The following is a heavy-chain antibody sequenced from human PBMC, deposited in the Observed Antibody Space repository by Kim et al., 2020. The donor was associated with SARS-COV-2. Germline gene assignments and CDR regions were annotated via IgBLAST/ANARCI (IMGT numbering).Heavy chain of an antibody. J-gene: IGHJ4*02. CDR1: GLIFSNYA. Sequence: GGSLRLSCAASGLIFSNYAMSWVRQAPGKGLEWVSAISGSGGSTYYADSVKGRFTISRDNSKNTLYLQMNILRAEDTAVYYCAKGYSSNWYGVFDYWGQGTLVTVSS. D-gene: IGHD6-13*01. V-gene: IGHV3-23*01. CDR3: AKGYSSNWYGVFDY. CDR2: ISGSGGST.